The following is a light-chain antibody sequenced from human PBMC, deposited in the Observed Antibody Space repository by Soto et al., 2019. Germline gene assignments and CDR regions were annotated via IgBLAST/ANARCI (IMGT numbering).Light chain of an antibody. CDR2: KAS. Sequence: DIQMTQSPATLSASVGDRVTITCRASQSISSWLASDQQKPGKYTNLLIYKASSLKRGVPSSFSGGGSGTEFNTTISSLQADYFATYYFKPYNNFPWTVGQGTKVEIK. CDR3: KPYNNFPWT. V-gene: IGKV1-5*03. J-gene: IGKJ1*01. CDR1: QSISSW.